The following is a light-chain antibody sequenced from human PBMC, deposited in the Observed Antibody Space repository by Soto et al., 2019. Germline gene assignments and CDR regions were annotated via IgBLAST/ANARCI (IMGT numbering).Light chain of an antibody. CDR2: EST. CDR1: SSDVGSSNL. Sequence: QSALTQPASVSGSPGQSITISCTGSSSDVGSSNLVSWFQQDPGKAPKLIIYESTERPSGVSGRFSASKSGDTASLTISGLQAEDEADYYCCSYVPACTSLVFGGGTKVTVL. J-gene: IGLJ2*01. V-gene: IGLV2-23*01. CDR3: CSYVPACTSLV.